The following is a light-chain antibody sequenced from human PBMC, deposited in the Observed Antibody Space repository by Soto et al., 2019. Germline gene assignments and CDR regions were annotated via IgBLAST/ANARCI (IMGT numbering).Light chain of an antibody. V-gene: IGKV3-11*01. CDR2: DAS. CDR3: QQRSNWPLT. J-gene: IGKJ4*01. CDR1: QSVSSY. Sequence: EIVLTQSPATLSLSPGERATLFCRASQSVSSYLAWYQQKPGQAPRLLIYDASNRATGIPARFSGSGSGTDFTLTISRLEPEDFAVYYCQQRSNWPLTFGGGNKVELK.